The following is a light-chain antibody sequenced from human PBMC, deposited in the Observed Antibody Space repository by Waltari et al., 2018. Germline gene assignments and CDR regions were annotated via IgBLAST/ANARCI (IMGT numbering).Light chain of an antibody. V-gene: IGKV3-20*01. CDR1: QSVSSTY. Sequence: EVVLTQSPGTLSLSPGERATLSCRASQSVSSTYLAWYHQKPGQAPRLLIYGASNRATGIPDRFSGRGSGTDFTLTISRLEPEDFAVYYCQHFGSSTRFTFGPGTKVDMK. CDR2: GAS. J-gene: IGKJ3*01. CDR3: QHFGSSTRFT.